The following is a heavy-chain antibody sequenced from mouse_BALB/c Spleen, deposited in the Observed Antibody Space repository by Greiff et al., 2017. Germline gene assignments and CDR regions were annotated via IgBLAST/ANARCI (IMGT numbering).Heavy chain of an antibody. J-gene: IGHJ3*01. D-gene: IGHD2-4*01. CDR2: IDPANGNT. CDR1: GFNIKDTY. CDR3: APYDYDRKGLAY. V-gene: IGHV14-3*02. Sequence: EVKLMESGAELVKPGASVKLSCTASGFNIKDTYMHWVKQRPEQGLEWIGRIDPANGNTKYDPKFQGKATITADTSSNTAYLQLSSLTSEDTAVYYCAPYDYDRKGLAYWGQGTLVTVSA.